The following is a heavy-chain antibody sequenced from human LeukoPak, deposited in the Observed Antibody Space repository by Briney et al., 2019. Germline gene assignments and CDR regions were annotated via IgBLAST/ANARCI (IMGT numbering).Heavy chain of an antibody. D-gene: IGHD3-22*01. Sequence: GASVNVSCKASRYTFISYYMHWVRQAPGQRLEWMGIINPRGGSTSYAQKFQGRVTMTRATSTSTVYMELSSLRSENTAVYYCARDTANYYYDSSGYYFDYWGQGTLVTVSS. CDR2: INPRGGST. V-gene: IGHV1-46*01. J-gene: IGHJ4*02. CDR3: ARDTANYYYDSSGYYFDY. CDR1: RYTFISYY.